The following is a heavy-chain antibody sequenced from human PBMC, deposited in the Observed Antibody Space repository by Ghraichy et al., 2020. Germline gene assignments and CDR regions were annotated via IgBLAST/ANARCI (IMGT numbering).Heavy chain of an antibody. V-gene: IGHV1-8*01. CDR3: VRGPRRSDSVVAPTPYFDY. CDR1: GYSFTSFD. CDR2: MNTKRGHT. Sequence: ASVKVSRNAAGYSFTSFDINWVRLAPGQWLEWLGWMNTKRGHTDYAPKFQGRITMTMDTPRSTAYMELSSLTSEDTAVYFCVRGPRRSDSVVAPTPYFDYWGQGSLVTVSS. J-gene: IGHJ4*02. D-gene: IGHD2-15*01.